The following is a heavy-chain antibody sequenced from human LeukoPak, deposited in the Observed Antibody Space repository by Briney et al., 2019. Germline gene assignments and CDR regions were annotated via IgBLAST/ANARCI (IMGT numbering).Heavy chain of an antibody. Sequence: ASVKVSCKASGYTFADYYMQWVRQAPGQGLEWMGWINPNSGGTNYAQKFQGRVTMTRDTSISTAYMELSRLRSDDTAVYYCARVARDRQLRLDYWGQGTLVTVSS. CDR3: ARVARDRQLRLDY. J-gene: IGHJ4*02. CDR2: INPNSGGT. D-gene: IGHD5-12*01. V-gene: IGHV1-2*02. CDR1: GYTFADYY.